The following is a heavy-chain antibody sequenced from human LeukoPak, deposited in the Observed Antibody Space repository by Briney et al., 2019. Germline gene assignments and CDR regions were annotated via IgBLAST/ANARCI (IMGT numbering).Heavy chain of an antibody. CDR1: GYSISSGLY. CDR3: ARDEAPEY. V-gene: IGHV4-38-2*02. CDR2: IYHSGIT. Sequence: SETLSLTCTVSGYSISSGLYWGWIRQPPGKGLEWIGSIYHSGITYYNPSLKSRVTMSVDTSKNQFSLKLSSVTAADTAVYFCARDEAPEYWGQGTLVTVSS. J-gene: IGHJ4*02.